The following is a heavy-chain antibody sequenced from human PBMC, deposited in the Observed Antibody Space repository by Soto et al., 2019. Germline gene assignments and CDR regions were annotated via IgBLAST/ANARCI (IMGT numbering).Heavy chain of an antibody. V-gene: IGHV3-72*01. CDR1: GFILSDHY. J-gene: IGHJ4*02. CDR2: TRNKGRSYTT. Sequence: EVQLVESGGGLVQPGGSLRLSCAASGFILSDHYMDWVRQAPGKGLEWVGRTRNKGRSYTTEYAASVKGRFSISRDDSQDSLYLEMNSLKTEDTAVYFCAKTTYGSGSYYFDYWGQGTLVTVSS. D-gene: IGHD3-10*01. CDR3: AKTTYGSGSYYFDY.